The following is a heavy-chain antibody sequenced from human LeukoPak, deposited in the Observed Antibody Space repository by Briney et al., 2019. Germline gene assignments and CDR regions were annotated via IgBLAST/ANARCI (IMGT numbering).Heavy chain of an antibody. CDR2: INPNSGGT. J-gene: IGHJ4*02. V-gene: IGHV1-2*02. D-gene: IGHD1-7*01. CDR1: GYTFTGYY. Sequence: ASVKVSCKASGYTFTGYYMHWVRQAPGQGLEWVGWINPNSGGTNYAQKFQGRVTMTRDTSISTAYMELSRLRSDDTAVYYCSRDPPAGTSPYWGQGTLVTVSS. CDR3: SRDPPAGTSPY.